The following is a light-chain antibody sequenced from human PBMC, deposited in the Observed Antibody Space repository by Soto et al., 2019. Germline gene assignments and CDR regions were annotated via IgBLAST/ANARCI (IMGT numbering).Light chain of an antibody. Sequence: QPVLTQPPSASASLGASVKLTCTLSSGHNSYAIAWHQQQPEKGPRYLMKLNSDGSHSKGDGIPDRFSGSSSGAERYLTIXXXXXXXEADYYCQTWSTDIRVFGGGTKLTVL. J-gene: IGLJ3*02. CDR3: QTWSTDIRV. V-gene: IGLV4-69*01. CDR1: SGHNSYA. CDR2: LNSDGSH.